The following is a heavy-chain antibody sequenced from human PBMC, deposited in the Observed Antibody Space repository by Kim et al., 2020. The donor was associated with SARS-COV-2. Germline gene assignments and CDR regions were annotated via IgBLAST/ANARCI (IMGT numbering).Heavy chain of an antibody. J-gene: IGHJ4*02. CDR3: AKDGVRDGDYGHYFDY. D-gene: IGHD4-17*01. Sequence: DSVKGRFTITRDNSKNTLYLQMNSLRAEDTAVYYCAKDGVRDGDYGHYFDYWGQGTLVTVSS. V-gene: IGHV3-23*01.